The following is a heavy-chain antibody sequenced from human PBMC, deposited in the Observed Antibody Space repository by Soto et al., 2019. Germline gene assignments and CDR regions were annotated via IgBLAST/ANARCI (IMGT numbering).Heavy chain of an antibody. CDR2: IYPGDSDT. CDR1: GYSFTSYW. CDR3: ARQTGTSYDFWSGYKPFDY. D-gene: IGHD3-3*01. J-gene: IGHJ4*02. V-gene: IGHV5-51*01. Sequence: GESLKISCNGSGYSFTSYWIGWVRQMPGKGLEWMGIIYPGDSDTRYSPSFQGQVTISADKSISTAYLQWSSLKASDTAMYYCARQTGTSYDFWSGYKPFDYWGQGTLVTVSS.